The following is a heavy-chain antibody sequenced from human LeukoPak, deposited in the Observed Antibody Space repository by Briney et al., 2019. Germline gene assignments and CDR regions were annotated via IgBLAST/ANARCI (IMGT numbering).Heavy chain of an antibody. J-gene: IGHJ6*03. CDR1: GVSISSSNSY. CDR3: ARDPYSGSYGHLYYYYMDV. V-gene: IGHV4-39*02. CDR2: IYYSGNT. D-gene: IGHD1-26*01. Sequence: SETLSLTCTVSGVSISSSNSYWGWIRQPPGKGLEWIGSIYYSGNTYYNASLKSQVSISIDTSKNQFSLRLTSVTAADTAVYYCARDPYSGSYGHLYYYYMDVWGKGTTVTISS.